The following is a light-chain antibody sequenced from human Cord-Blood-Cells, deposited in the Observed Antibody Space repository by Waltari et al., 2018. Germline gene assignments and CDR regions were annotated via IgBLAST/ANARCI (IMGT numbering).Light chain of an antibody. CDR2: WAS. V-gene: IGKV4-1*01. J-gene: IGKJ4*01. Sequence: DIVMTQSPDSLAVSLGERATINCKSSQSVLYSSNNKNYLAWYQQKPGQPPKLLIYWASTRESGVPDRFSGSGSGTDFTLTISILQAEDVAVYYCQQYYSTPSGFGGGTKVEIK. CDR3: QQYYSTPSG. CDR1: QSVLYSSNNKNY.